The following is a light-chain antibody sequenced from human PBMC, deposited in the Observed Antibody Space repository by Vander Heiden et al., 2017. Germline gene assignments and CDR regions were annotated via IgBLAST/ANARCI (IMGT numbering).Light chain of an antibody. Sequence: QSVLTQPPSASGTPGQRVTISCSGSSSNIGSTTVNLYQQLPGTAPNILIFSNNQRPSGGPDGFSGSTSGTSASLAISGLQAEEEADYYCEAWEDSRNGQWVFGGGTKLTVL. V-gene: IGLV1-44*01. CDR3: EAWEDSRNGQWV. CDR2: SNN. J-gene: IGLJ3*02. CDR1: SSNIGSTT.